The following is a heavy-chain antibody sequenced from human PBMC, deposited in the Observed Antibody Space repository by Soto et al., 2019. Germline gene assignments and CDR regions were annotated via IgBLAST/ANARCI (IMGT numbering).Heavy chain of an antibody. CDR1: GGSISSYY. Sequence: SETLSLTCTVSGGSISSYYWSWIRQPPGKGLEWIGYIYYSGSTNYNPSLKSRVTISVDTSKSQFSLKLSSVTAADTAVYYCATMLITGTTPYYFDYWGQGTLVTVSS. CDR2: IYYSGST. D-gene: IGHD1-20*01. J-gene: IGHJ4*02. V-gene: IGHV4-59*08. CDR3: ATMLITGTTPYYFDY.